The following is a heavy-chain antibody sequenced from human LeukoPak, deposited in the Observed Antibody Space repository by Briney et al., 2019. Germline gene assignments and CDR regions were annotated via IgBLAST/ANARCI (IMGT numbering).Heavy chain of an antibody. CDR1: GFTFSTYE. V-gene: IGHV3-20*04. J-gene: IGHJ6*03. D-gene: IGHD2-2*01. CDR2: INWNGGST. CDR3: ARDQADIVVVPAADYYYYYYMDV. Sequence: GGSLRLSCAASGFTFSTYEMNWVRQAPGKGLEWVSGINWNGGSTGYADSVKGRFTISRDNAKNSLYLQMNSLRAEDTALYYCARDQADIVVVPAADYYYYYYMDVWGKGTTVTVSS.